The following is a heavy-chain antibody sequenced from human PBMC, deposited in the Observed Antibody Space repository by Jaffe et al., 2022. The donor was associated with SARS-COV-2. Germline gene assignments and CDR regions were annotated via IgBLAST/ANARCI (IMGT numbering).Heavy chain of an antibody. CDR1: GFTFSSYI. CDR2: IFADGNDK. V-gene: IGHV3-30-3*01. J-gene: IGHJ4*02. Sequence: QVQLVESGGGVVQPGRSLRLSCAASGFTFSSYIMHWVRQAPGKGLEWVAAIFADGNDKYYADSVKGRFTISRDNSNNTVYLQMNSLRAEDTAIYYCAREHSAMDYWGQGTLVTVSS. D-gene: IGHD5-18*01. CDR3: AREHSAMDY.